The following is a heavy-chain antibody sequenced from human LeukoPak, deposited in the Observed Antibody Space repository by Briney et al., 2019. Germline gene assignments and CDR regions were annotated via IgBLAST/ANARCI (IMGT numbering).Heavy chain of an antibody. CDR3: ARDRGREFDY. D-gene: IGHD3-10*01. J-gene: IGHJ4*02. CDR1: GFIFSDYA. V-gene: IGHV3-30*04. CDR2: ISYDGSNK. Sequence: GGSLRLSCEASGFIFSDYAMHWVRQAPGKGLDWVAVISYDGSNKYYADAVKGRFTISRDKLKNTLFLLMNSLRDEDTAVYYCARDRGREFDYWGQGTLVTVSS.